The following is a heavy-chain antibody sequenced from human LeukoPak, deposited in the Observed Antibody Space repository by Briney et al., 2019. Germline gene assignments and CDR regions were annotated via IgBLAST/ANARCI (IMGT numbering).Heavy chain of an antibody. D-gene: IGHD1-26*01. Sequence: QPGGSLRLACPASGFTFIRYWMSWVRQAPGKGRGWVANIKQGGSEKYYVDSVKGRFTISRDNAKNSLYLQMNSLRAEDTAVYYCARVPYSGSYYYYYGMDVWGQGTTVTVSS. CDR3: ARVPYSGSYYYYYGMDV. CDR2: IKQGGSEK. CDR1: GFTFIRYW. J-gene: IGHJ6*02. V-gene: IGHV3-7*01.